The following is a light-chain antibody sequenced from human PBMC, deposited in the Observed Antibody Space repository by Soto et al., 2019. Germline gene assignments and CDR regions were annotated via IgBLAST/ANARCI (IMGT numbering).Light chain of an antibody. CDR1: QSVYIY. CDR3: QQYNNWPRT. V-gene: IGKV3-15*01. CDR2: GAS. Sequence: EIVLTQSPGTLSLSPGERATLSCRASQSVYIYLAWYQQKPGQAPRLLIYGASTRATGIPARFSGSGSGTEFTLTINSLQSEDFAVYYCQQYNNWPRTFGQGTKVDIK. J-gene: IGKJ1*01.